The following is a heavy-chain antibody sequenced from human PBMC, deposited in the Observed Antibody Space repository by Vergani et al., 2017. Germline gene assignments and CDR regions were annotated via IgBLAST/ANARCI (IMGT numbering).Heavy chain of an antibody. CDR1: GFTFSSYG. CDR2: ISYDGSNK. Sequence: QVQLVESGGGVVQPGRSLRLSCAASGFTFSSYGMHWVRQAPGKGLEWVAVISYDGSNKYYADSVKGRFTISRDNSKNTRYLQMNSLRAEDTAVYYCAKDGIAAAGYHMYYFDYWGQGTLVTVSS. CDR3: AKDGIAAAGYHMYYFDY. V-gene: IGHV3-30*18. D-gene: IGHD6-13*01. J-gene: IGHJ4*02.